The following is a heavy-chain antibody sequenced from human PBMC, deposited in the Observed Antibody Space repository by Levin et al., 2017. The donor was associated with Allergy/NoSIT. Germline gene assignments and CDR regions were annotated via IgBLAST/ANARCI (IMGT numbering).Heavy chain of an antibody. CDR2: MYYSGST. J-gene: IGHJ5*02. CDR3: VRQGYNWNFGGWFDP. CDR1: GGSISSTTHY. V-gene: IGHV4-39*01. Sequence: SETLSLTCTVSGGSISSTTHYWGWIRQPPGKGLEWIGNMYYSGSTYYNPSLKSRVTISVDTSKNQFSLKLSSVAAADTAVYYCVRQGYNWNFGGWFDPWGQGTLVTVSS. D-gene: IGHD1-7*01.